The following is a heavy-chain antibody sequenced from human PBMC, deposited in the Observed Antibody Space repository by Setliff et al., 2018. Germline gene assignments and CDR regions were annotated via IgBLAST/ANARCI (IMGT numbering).Heavy chain of an antibody. V-gene: IGHV3-23*01. CDR1: GYTSSSYA. D-gene: IGHD1-26*01. Sequence: GGSLRLSCEASGYTSSSYAMTWVRQAPGKGLEWVSIISASGDTTYYADSVKGRLTISRDNSKNTLYLQMNSLRAEDTAVYYCCSGSYLFVYWGQGSLVTVSS. CDR2: ISASGDTT. J-gene: IGHJ4*02. CDR3: CSGSYLFVY.